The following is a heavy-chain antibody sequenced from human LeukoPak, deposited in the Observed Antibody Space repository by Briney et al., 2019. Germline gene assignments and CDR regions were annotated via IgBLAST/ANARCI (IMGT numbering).Heavy chain of an antibody. D-gene: IGHD3-10*01. Sequence: GGSLRLSCAASGFTFSSYSMNWVRQAPGKGLEWVSSISNSSSYIYYADSVKGRFTISRDNAKNSLYLQMNSLRAEDTAVYYCARDRDFDYWGQGTLVTVYS. J-gene: IGHJ4*02. CDR3: ARDRDFDY. CDR2: ISNSSSYI. CDR1: GFTFSSYS. V-gene: IGHV3-21*01.